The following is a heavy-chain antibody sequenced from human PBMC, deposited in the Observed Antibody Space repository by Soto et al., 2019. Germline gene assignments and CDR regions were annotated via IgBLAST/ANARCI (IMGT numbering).Heavy chain of an antibody. J-gene: IGHJ4*02. CDR2: ISSDSKTI. CDR1: GFSFNTYS. V-gene: IGHV3-48*01. Sequence: PGGSLRLSCTASGFSFNTYSMNWVRQAPGKGLEWISYISSDSKTIDYSDSVKGRFTISRDNARNSLYLQMKSLRAEDTAVYYCARDRFGRFQRSGRACYDFWGQGTRVTVSS. D-gene: IGHD2-15*01. CDR3: ARDRFGRFQRSGRACYDF.